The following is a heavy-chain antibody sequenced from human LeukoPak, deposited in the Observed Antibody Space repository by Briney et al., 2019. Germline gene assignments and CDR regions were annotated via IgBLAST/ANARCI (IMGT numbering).Heavy chain of an antibody. J-gene: IGHJ4*02. CDR2: INPSGGST. V-gene: IGHV1-46*01. Sequence: ASVKVSCKASGYTFTSYYMHWVRQAPGQGLEWMGIINPSGGSTSYAQKFQGRVTMTRDTSTSTVYMELSSLRSEDTAVYYCARGPRRRRGSSGSTPDYWGQGTLVTVSS. CDR3: ARGPRRRRGSSGSTPDY. D-gene: IGHD3-22*01. CDR1: GYTFTSYY.